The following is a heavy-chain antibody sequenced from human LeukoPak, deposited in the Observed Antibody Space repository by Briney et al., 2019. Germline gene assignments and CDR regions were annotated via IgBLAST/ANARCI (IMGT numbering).Heavy chain of an antibody. Sequence: SETLSLTCTVSGSSMRNYYWSWIRQSPGKGLEWIGHIYYSGSTNYNPSLKSRVTISVDTSKNQFSLKLSSVTAADTAVYYCARHLIVGATQGWFDPWGQGTLVTVSS. V-gene: IGHV4-59*08. CDR3: ARHLIVGATQGWFDP. CDR2: IYYSGST. CDR1: GSSMRNYY. J-gene: IGHJ5*02. D-gene: IGHD1-26*01.